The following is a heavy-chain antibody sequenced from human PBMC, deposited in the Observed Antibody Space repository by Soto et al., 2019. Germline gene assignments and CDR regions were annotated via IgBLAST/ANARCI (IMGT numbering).Heavy chain of an antibody. CDR2: INPNSGGT. D-gene: IGHD3-3*01. CDR1: GYTFTVYY. Sequence: ASVKVSCKASGYTFTVYYMHWVRQAPGQGLEWMGWINPNSGGTNYAQKFQGWVTMTRGTSISTAYMELSRLRSDDTAVYYCAREYYDFWSGSDAFDIWGQGTMVTVSS. CDR3: AREYYDFWSGSDAFDI. J-gene: IGHJ3*02. V-gene: IGHV1-2*04.